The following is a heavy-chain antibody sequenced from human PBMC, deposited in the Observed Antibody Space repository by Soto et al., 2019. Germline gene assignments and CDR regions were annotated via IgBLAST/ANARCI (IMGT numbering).Heavy chain of an antibody. J-gene: IGHJ4*02. CDR1: GFSLSTSGMC. V-gene: IGHV2-70*01. CDR3: ARTRVPYYYDSSGYNYFDY. CDR2: IDWDDDK. D-gene: IGHD3-22*01. Sequence: ASGPTLVNPTQTLTLTCTFSGFSLSTSGMCVSWIRQPPGKALEWLALIDWDDDKYYSTSLKTRLTISKDTSKNQVVLTMTNMDPVDTATYYCARTRVPYYYDSSGYNYFDYWGQGTLVTVSS.